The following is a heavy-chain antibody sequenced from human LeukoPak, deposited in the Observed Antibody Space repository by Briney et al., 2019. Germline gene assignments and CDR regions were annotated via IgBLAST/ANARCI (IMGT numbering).Heavy chain of an antibody. J-gene: IGHJ4*02. V-gene: IGHV3-48*03. CDR1: GFTLSSYE. Sequence: PGGSLRLSCAASGFTLSSYEMNWVRQAPGKGLEWVSYISSSGSTIYYADSVKGRFTISRDNAKNSLYLQMNSLRAEDTAVYYCARVQATAIGDYWGQGTLVTVSS. D-gene: IGHD5-18*01. CDR2: ISSSGSTI. CDR3: ARVQATAIGDY.